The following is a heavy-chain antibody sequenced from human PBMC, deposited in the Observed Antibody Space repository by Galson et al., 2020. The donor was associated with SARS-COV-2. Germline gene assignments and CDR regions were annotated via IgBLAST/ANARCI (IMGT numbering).Heavy chain of an antibody. V-gene: IGHV4-34*01. CDR2: INHSEST. CDR1: GWSFSGYY. Sequence: SETLSLTCAVYGWSFSGYYWSWIRQPPGKGLEWIGEINHSESTNYNPSPKSRVTISVDTSKNQFSLKLSSVTAADTAVYYCARARYSSSWYGRRNWFDPWGRGTLVTVSS. CDR3: ARARYSSSWYGRRNWFDP. D-gene: IGHD6-13*01. J-gene: IGHJ5*02.